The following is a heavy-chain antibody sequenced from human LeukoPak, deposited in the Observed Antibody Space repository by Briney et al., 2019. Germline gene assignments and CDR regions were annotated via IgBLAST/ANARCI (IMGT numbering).Heavy chain of an antibody. CDR2: IKQDGSEE. J-gene: IGHJ6*03. CDR1: GYSISSGYY. CDR3: ARDRSGLSAYMDV. V-gene: IGHV3-7*01. Sequence: PSETLSLTCTVSGYSISSGYYWGWIRQPPGKGLEWVADIKQDGSEEYYVDSVRGRFTISRDNAKNSLYLQMNSLRAEDTAVYYCARDRSGLSAYMDVWGKGTTVTISS. D-gene: IGHD1-14*01.